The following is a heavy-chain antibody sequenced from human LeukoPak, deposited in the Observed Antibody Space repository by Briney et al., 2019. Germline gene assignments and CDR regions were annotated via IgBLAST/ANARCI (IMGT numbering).Heavy chain of an antibody. CDR1: GFTFSNYW. D-gene: IGHD2-21*01. CDR3: ARGVIY. Sequence: GGSLRLSCEASGFTFSNYWMHWVRQPPGKGLMWVSQISTDGSQTFYADSVKGRFTISRDNAQNTLFLQMDSLRPEDTAVYYCARGVIYWGQGTLVTVSS. J-gene: IGHJ4*02. V-gene: IGHV3-74*01. CDR2: ISTDGSQT.